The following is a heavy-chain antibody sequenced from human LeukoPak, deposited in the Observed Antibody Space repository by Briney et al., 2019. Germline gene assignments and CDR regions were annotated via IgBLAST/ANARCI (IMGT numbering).Heavy chain of an antibody. CDR2: ISSWSSYI. D-gene: IGHD2-21*02. CDR3: ARPQYGDSNDAFDV. J-gene: IGHJ3*01. Sequence: XXRQAPGXXXXXXXSISSWSSYIYYADSVKGRFTISRDNAKSSLYLQMNSLRAEDTAVYYCARPQYGDSNDAFDVWGLGTMVTVSS. V-gene: IGHV3-21*01.